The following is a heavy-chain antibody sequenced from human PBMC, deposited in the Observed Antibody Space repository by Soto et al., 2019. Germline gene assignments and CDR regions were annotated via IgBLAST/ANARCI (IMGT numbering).Heavy chain of an antibody. V-gene: IGHV1-69*13. CDR3: ARGRRIEMATINLHYYYGMDV. CDR2: IIPIFGTA. J-gene: IGHJ6*02. CDR1: GGTFSSYA. Sequence: SVKVSCKASGGTFSSYAISWVRQAPGQGLEWMGGIIPIFGTANYAQKFQGRVTITADESTSTAYMELSSLRSEDTAVYYCARGRRIEMATINLHYYYGMDVWGQGTTVTVS. D-gene: IGHD5-12*01.